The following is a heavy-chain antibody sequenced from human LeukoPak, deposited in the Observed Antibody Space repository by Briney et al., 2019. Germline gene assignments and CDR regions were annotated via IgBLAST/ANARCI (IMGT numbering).Heavy chain of an antibody. CDR2: IYYSGST. CDR1: GGSISNFY. V-gene: IGHV4-59*01. D-gene: IGHD3-22*01. CDR3: ARVLTTAPNWFDP. J-gene: IGHJ5*02. Sequence: PSETLSLTCTVSGGSISNFYWSWIRQPPGKGLEWIGYIYYSGSTNYNPSLKSRVTISVDTSKNQFSLKLSSVTAADTAVYYCARVLTTAPNWFDPWGQGTLVTVSS.